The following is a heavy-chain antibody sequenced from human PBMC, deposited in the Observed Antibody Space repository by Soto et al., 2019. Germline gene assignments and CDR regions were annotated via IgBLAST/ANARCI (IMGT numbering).Heavy chain of an antibody. V-gene: IGHV3-30*18. J-gene: IGHJ4*02. CDR2: ISCDGSNK. Sequence: QVQLVESGGGVVQPGRSLRLSCAASGFTFSSYGMHWVRQAPGKGLEWVAVISCDGSNKYYADSVKGRFTISRDNSKNTLYMQMNSLRAEDTDVYYCAKDYGDHHGGYYFDYWGQGTLVTVSS. D-gene: IGHD4-17*01. CDR3: AKDYGDHHGGYYFDY. CDR1: GFTFSSYG.